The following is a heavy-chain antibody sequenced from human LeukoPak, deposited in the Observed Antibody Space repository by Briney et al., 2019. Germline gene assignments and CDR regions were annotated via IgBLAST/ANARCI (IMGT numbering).Heavy chain of an antibody. Sequence: SQTLSLTCAVSGISISSGDYSWSWLRQPPGKGLEWIGYIYHSGTTYYNPSLESRGTISLDRSKNQFSLKLTSVTAADTAVYYCAGDFGSGSYRFDYWGQGTLVTVSS. CDR1: GISISSGDYS. J-gene: IGHJ4*02. CDR2: IYHSGTT. V-gene: IGHV4-30-2*01. CDR3: AGDFGSGSYRFDY. D-gene: IGHD3-10*01.